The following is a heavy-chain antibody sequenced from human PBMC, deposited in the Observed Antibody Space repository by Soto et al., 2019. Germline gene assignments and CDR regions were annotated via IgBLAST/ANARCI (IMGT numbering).Heavy chain of an antibody. J-gene: IGHJ6*02. Sequence: QLQLQESGPGLVKPSETLSLTCTVSGGSISSSSYYWGWIRQPPGKGLEWIGSIYYSGSTYYNPSLKSRVTISVDTSKNQFSLKLSSVTAADTAVYYCARTRFRPYGMDVWGQGTTVTVSS. CDR1: GGSISSSSYY. D-gene: IGHD3-3*01. V-gene: IGHV4-39*01. CDR3: ARTRFRPYGMDV. CDR2: IYYSGST.